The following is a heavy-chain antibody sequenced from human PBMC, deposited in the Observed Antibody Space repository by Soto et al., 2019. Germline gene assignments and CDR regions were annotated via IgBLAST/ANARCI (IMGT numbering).Heavy chain of an antibody. CDR1: GGTIMSYA. J-gene: IGHJ5*02. CDR3: AKELDIVVVPAAIYDWFDP. V-gene: IGHV3-23*01. Sequence: GGSLRLSCAASGGTIMSYASSWVRNAPGKGLEWVSAISGSGGSTYYADSVKGRFTISRDNSKNTLYLQMNSLRAEDTAVYYCAKELDIVVVPAAIYDWFDPWGQGPLVTVSS. CDR2: ISGSGGST. D-gene: IGHD2-2*01.